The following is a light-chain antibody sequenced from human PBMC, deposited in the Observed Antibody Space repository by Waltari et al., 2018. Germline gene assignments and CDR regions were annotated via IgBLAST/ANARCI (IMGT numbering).Light chain of an antibody. CDR3: QQYGSSLWT. J-gene: IGKJ1*01. V-gene: IGKV3-20*01. CDR2: GAS. Sequence: EIVLTQSPGTLSLSPGGRATLPCRASQSVSSSYLAWYQQKPGQAPRLLIYGASSRATGIPDRFSGSGSATDFTLTISRLEPEDFAVYYCQQYGSSLWTFGQGTKVAIK. CDR1: QSVSSSY.